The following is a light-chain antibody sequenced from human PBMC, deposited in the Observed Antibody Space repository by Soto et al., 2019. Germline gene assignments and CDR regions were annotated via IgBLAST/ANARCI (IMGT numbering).Light chain of an antibody. CDR2: EVS. V-gene: IGLV2-14*01. Sequence: QSALTQPASVSGSPGQSITISCTGTSSDIGGYNYVSWYQHHPGKAPKLIIFEVSDRPSGVSIRFSGSKSGNAASLTISGLQAEDEADYYCSSYTSSTTWVFGGGTKLTVL. J-gene: IGLJ3*02. CDR1: SSDIGGYNY. CDR3: SSYTSSTTWV.